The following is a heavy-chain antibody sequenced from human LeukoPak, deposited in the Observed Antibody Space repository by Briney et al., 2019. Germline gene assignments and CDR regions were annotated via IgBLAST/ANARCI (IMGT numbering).Heavy chain of an antibody. D-gene: IGHD3-9*01. V-gene: IGHV4-39*01. CDR3: ATQDCDILTGSSSFDP. J-gene: IGHJ5*02. Sequence: SETLSLTCTVSGGSISSSSYYSGWMLHPPGGALEWSGSIYYRGSTYYHPPRKSRVTIVVDTSKNQFYLKLSSVPAAATAVYYCATQDCDILTGSSSFDPWGQGTLVTVSS. CDR1: GGSISSSSYY. CDR2: IYYRGST.